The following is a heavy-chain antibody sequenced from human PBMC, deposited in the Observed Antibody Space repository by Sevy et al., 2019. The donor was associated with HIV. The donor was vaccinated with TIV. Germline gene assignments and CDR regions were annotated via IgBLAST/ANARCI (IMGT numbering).Heavy chain of an antibody. CDR3: TRALVVVIATGYYYYGMDV. CDR1: GFTFGDYA. CDR2: IRSKAYGGTT. D-gene: IGHD2-21*01. V-gene: IGHV3-49*03. J-gene: IGHJ6*02. Sequence: GGSLRLSCTASGFTFGDYAMSWFRQAPGKGLKWVGFIRSKAYGGTTEYAASVKGRFTISRDDSKSIAYLQMNSLKTEDTAVYYCTRALVVVIATGYYYYGMDVWGQWTTVTVSS.